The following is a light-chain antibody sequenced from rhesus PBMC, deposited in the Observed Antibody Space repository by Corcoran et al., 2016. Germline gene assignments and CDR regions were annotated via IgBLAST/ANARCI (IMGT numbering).Light chain of an antibody. Sequence: DIQMTQSPSSLSASVGDRVTITCRASQGISSYLNWYQQKPGKAPKLLIYYASRLESGVPSRFSGSGSGTEFTLTINSLQPEDFASYYCQQQNSLPLTFGGGTKVELK. CDR1: QGISSY. V-gene: IGKV1-32*01. CDR3: QQQNSLPLT. J-gene: IGKJ4*01. CDR2: YAS.